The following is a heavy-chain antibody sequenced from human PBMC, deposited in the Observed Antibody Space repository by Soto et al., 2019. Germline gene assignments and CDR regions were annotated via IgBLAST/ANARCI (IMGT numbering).Heavy chain of an antibody. CDR2: INPNSGGT. V-gene: IGHV1-2*02. D-gene: IGHD2-2*01. CDR3: AEYQIAERCWHS. Sequence: VNVDCKASGYTYSVDFVHWVRQDPGQGLEWMGWINPNSGGTNYAQKFQGRVTMTRDTSISTAYMELSRLRSDDTFFNQRAEYQIAERCWHSWGPAT. CDR1: GYTYSVDF. J-gene: IGHJ4*02.